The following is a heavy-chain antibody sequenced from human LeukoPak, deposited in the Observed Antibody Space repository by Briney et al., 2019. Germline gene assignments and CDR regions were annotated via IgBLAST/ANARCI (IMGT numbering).Heavy chain of an antibody. D-gene: IGHD3-10*01. CDR2: ISAYNGNT. Sequence: GASVKVSCKASGYTFTSYGISWVRQAPGQGLEWLGWISAYNGNTNYAQKLQGRVTMTTDTSTSTAYMELRSLRSEDTAVYYCAREGRTMVRGVIKKYYYYYGMDVWGQGTTVTVSS. V-gene: IGHV1-18*01. CDR3: AREGRTMVRGVIKKYYYYYGMDV. J-gene: IGHJ6*02. CDR1: GYTFTSYG.